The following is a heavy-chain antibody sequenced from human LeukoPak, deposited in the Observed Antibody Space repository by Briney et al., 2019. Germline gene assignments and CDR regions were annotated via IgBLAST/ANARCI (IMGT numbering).Heavy chain of an antibody. Sequence: SETLSLTCTVSGGFISSSTYHWGWIRQPPGKGLERIGFIYYSGSTYYNPSLKSRLTISVDTSKNQFSVKLHSVTAADTAMYYCAAGAVAGIIFWGQGSLVTVSS. J-gene: IGHJ4*02. V-gene: IGHV4-39*01. CDR3: AAGAVAGIIF. CDR2: IYYSGST. D-gene: IGHD6-19*01. CDR1: GGFISSSTYH.